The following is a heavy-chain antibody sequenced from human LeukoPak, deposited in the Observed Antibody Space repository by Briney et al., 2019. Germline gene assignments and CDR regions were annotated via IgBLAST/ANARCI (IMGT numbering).Heavy chain of an antibody. V-gene: IGHV3-49*04. J-gene: IGHJ4*02. CDR1: GFTFGDYA. D-gene: IGHD3-22*01. Sequence: GGSLRLSCTASGFTFGDYAMSWVRQAPGKGLEWVGFIRSKAYGGTTEYAASVKGRFTISRDDSKSIAYLQMNSLKTEDTAVYYCARRPQDYDTSGYSLDYWGQGTLVTVSS. CDR3: ARRPQDYDTSGYSLDY. CDR2: IRSKAYGGTT.